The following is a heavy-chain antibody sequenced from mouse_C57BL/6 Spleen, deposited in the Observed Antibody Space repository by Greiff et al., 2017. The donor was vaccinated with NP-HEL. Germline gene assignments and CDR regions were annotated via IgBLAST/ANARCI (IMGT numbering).Heavy chain of an antibody. D-gene: IGHD1-1*01. Sequence: VQLQQSGAELVRPGTSVKMSCKASGYTFTNYWIGWAKQRPGHGLEWIGDIYPGGGYTNYNEKFKGKATLTADKSFSTAYMQVSSLTSEDSAIYYCAKVGLITTAYYAMDYWGQGTSVTVSS. V-gene: IGHV1-63*01. CDR1: GYTFTNYW. CDR3: AKVGLITTAYYAMDY. J-gene: IGHJ4*01. CDR2: IYPGGGYT.